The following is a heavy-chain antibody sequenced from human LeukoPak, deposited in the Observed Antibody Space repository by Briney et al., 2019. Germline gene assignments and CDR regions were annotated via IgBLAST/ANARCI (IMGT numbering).Heavy chain of an antibody. CDR1: GVTFSSYS. V-gene: IGHV3-30-3*01. Sequence: GGSLRLSCAASGVTFSSYSMHWVRQAPGKGLEWVAVIYYDGTKKFYADSVKGRFTISRDNSKNTLYLQMNSLRVEDTAVYYCARSTAVAGNHFDYWGQGTMVTVSS. CDR2: IYYDGTKK. D-gene: IGHD6-19*01. J-gene: IGHJ4*02. CDR3: ARSTAVAGNHFDY.